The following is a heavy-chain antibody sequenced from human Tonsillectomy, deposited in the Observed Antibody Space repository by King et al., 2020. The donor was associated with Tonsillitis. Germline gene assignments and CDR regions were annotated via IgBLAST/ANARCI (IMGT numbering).Heavy chain of an antibody. J-gene: IGHJ5*02. V-gene: IGHV4-59*01. CDR1: AGSISSYY. CDR2: IYHSGST. CDR3: ARVPSRGNGDFLGWFDP. D-gene: IGHD2-2*01. Sequence: VQLQESGPGLVKPSETLSLTCTVSAGSISSYYWGWIRQPPGKGLEWIGYIYHSGSTNYNPSLKSRVTLSIDTSKNPFSLKLSSVTAAATAVYYCARVPSRGNGDFLGWFDPWGQGTLVTVSS.